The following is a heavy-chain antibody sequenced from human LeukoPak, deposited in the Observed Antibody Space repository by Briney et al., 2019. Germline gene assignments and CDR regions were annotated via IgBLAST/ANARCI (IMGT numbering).Heavy chain of an antibody. Sequence: GGSLTLSCAASGFTFSSYEMNWVRQAAGKGLEWVSYISSSGSTIYYANSVKGRFTISRDNAKNSLYLKMNSLRAEDTAVYYCARVEGVAGLIDYWGQGTLVTVSS. CDR3: ARVEGVAGLIDY. J-gene: IGHJ4*02. V-gene: IGHV3-48*03. D-gene: IGHD6-19*01. CDR1: GFTFSSYE. CDR2: ISSSGSTI.